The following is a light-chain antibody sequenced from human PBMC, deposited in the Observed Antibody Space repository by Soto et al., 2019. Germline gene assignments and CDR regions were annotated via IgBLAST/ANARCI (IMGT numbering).Light chain of an antibody. CDR2: GAS. CDR3: QQYNNWPFT. Sequence: EIVMTQSPATLSVSPGERATLSCRTSQTVSSSLAWYQQKPGQAPRLLIYGASTRATGFPARFSGSGSGTEFTLTISSLQSEGFAVYYCQQYNNWPFTFGPGTKVDIK. J-gene: IGKJ3*01. V-gene: IGKV3-15*01. CDR1: QTVSSS.